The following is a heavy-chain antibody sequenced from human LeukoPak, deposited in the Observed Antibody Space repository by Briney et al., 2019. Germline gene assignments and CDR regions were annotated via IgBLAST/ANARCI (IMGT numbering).Heavy chain of an antibody. Sequence: ASVKVSCKASGYTFTGYYIHWVRRAPGHGLEWMGWINPNSGATAYAQNLQGRVTVTRDMSINTVYMELSSLRSDDTAVYYCARDGEGLLWFGELSHDFDYWGQGTLVTVSS. CDR2: INPNSGAT. D-gene: IGHD3-10*01. CDR3: ARDGEGLLWFGELSHDFDY. J-gene: IGHJ4*02. V-gene: IGHV1-2*02. CDR1: GYTFTGYY.